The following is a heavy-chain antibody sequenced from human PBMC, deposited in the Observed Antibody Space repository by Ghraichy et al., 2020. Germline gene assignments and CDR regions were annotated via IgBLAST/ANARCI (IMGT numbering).Heavy chain of an antibody. CDR1: GGSISSYY. CDR3: ARVRRALGALDY. Sequence: SETLSLTCTVSGGSISSYYWSWIRQPPGKGLEWIGYIYYSGSTNYNPSLKSRVTISVDTSKNQFSLKLSSVTAADTAVYHCARVRRALGALDYWGQGTLVTVSS. CDR2: IYYSGST. J-gene: IGHJ4*02. V-gene: IGHV4-59*01.